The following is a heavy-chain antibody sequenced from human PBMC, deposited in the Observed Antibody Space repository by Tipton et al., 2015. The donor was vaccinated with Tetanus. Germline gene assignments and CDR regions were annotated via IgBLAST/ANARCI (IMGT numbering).Heavy chain of an antibody. D-gene: IGHD3-3*01. CDR3: AREGSLEWLGPVYG. CDR2: VWYDGSKQ. CDR1: GFTFNGYG. J-gene: IGHJ4*02. V-gene: IGHV3-33*01. Sequence: SLRLSCAASGFTFNGYGMHWVRQAPGKGLEWLALVWYDGSKQYYADSVKGRFTISRNNSKNTVDLQMNNLRDEDTAVYYCAREGSLEWLGPVYGWGPGALVSVSS.